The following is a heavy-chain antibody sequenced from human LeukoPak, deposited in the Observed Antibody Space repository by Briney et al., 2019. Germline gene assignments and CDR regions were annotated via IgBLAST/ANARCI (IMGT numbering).Heavy chain of an antibody. CDR2: TYPADSAT. CDR1: GYSFDTYW. D-gene: IGHD6-25*01. V-gene: IGHV5-51*01. J-gene: IGHJ4*02. CDR3: ARGGGSGFYFDY. Sequence: GESLKISCKGSGYSFDTYWFAWVRQMPGKGLEWMGITYPADSATRYSPSFQGQVTISADKSITTAYLQWSTLEASDTAMYYCARGGGSGFYFDYWGQGTLVTVSS.